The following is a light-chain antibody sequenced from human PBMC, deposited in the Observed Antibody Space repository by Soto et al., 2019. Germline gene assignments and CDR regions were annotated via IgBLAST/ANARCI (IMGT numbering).Light chain of an antibody. J-gene: IGKJ5*01. V-gene: IGKV3-15*01. CDR3: QQYNNWPRT. CDR2: GAS. CDR1: QSVRNN. Sequence: ERVTLSCRASQSVRNNLAWYQQKPGQAPRLLIYGASTRATGTPARFSGSGSGTEFTLTFSFLQSEDFAVYNCQQYNNWPRTFGQ.